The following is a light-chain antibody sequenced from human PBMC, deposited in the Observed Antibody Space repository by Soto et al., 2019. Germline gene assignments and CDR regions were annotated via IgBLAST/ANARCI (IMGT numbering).Light chain of an antibody. J-gene: IGKJ4*01. CDR1: QSVSSY. CDR2: DAS. Sequence: EVVLTQSPATLSLSPGERATLSCRASQSVSSYLAWYQQKPGQAPRLLIYDASNRAAGIPARFSGSGSGTDVTLTISSLEPEDFAVYYCQQRSNWPFLTFGGGTKGEIK. CDR3: QQRSNWPFLT. V-gene: IGKV3-11*01.